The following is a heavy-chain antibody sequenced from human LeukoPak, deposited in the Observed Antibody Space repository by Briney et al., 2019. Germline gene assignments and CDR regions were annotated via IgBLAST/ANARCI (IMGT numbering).Heavy chain of an antibody. CDR2: ISGSGGST. J-gene: IGHJ4*02. V-gene: IGHV3-23*01. D-gene: IGHD2-2*02. CDR3: AKDASRDIVVVPAAITFDY. CDR1: GFTFSSYA. Sequence: GGSLRLSCAASGFTFSSYAMSWVRQAPGKGLEWVSAISGSGGSTYYADSVKGRFTISRDNSKNTLYLQMNSLRAEDTAVYYCAKDASRDIVVVPAAITFDYWGQGTLVTVSS.